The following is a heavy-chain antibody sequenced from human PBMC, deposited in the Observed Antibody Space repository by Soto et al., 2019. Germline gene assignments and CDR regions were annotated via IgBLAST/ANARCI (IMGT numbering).Heavy chain of an antibody. V-gene: IGHV4-31*01. Sequence: QVQLQESGPGLVKPSQTLSLTCTVSGCSISSGGYYCRWIRQHPGKGLEWIGYIYYSGRTDYNPPPKTLVTVSVDTSRNQFPLTLGSVTAADTPVYYCARETVQYQLPAWFDPRGQVTPVTVTA. CDR1: GCSISSGGYY. CDR2: IYYSGRT. CDR3: ARETVQYQLPAWFDP. J-gene: IGHJ5*02. D-gene: IGHD2-2*01.